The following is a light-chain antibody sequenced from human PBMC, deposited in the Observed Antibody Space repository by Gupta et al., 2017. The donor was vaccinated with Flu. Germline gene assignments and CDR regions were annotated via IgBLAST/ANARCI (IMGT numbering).Light chain of an antibody. CDR3: MQRIHVYS. CDR1: ESLLYSDGETY. Sequence: SVTPGQPASISCKSSESLLYSDGETYLHWYLQRPGQPPHLLIYEVSKRFSGVPDRFSGSGSGTDFTLEISRVEAEDVGIYYCMQRIHVYSFGQGTRLELK. V-gene: IGKV2D-29*01. CDR2: EVS. J-gene: IGKJ2*03.